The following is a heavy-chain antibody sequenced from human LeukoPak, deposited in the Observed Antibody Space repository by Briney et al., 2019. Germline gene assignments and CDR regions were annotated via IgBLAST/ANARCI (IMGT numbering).Heavy chain of an antibody. V-gene: IGHV3-21*04. CDR1: GFTFSTYS. Sequence: GGSLRLSCAASGFTFSTYSMNWVRQAPGKGLEWISFISTSSIYIYYADSVKGRFTISRDNAKNSLYLQMNSLRAEDTAVYYCAGSSMVRGAIDYWGQGTLVTVSS. CDR3: AGSSMVRGAIDY. J-gene: IGHJ4*02. CDR2: ISTSSIYI. D-gene: IGHD3-10*01.